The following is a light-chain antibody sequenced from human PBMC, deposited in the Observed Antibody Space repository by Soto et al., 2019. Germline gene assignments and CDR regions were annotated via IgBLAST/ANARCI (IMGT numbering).Light chain of an antibody. V-gene: IGLV2-23*02. J-gene: IGLJ3*02. CDR3: ASYTSSRVWV. CDR1: SSDVGSYNL. CDR2: EVT. Sequence: QSALTQTASVSASPGQSITISCSGTSSDVGSYNLVSWYQHCPGKAPKLIIYEVTNRPSGVPVRFSGSKSANMASLTISGLQAEDEADYYCASYTSSRVWVFGGGTKLTVL.